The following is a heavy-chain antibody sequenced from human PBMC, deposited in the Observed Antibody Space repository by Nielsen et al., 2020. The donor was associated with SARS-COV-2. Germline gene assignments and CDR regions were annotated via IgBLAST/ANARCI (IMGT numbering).Heavy chain of an antibody. D-gene: IGHD2-15*01. CDR2: ISAYNGNT. CDR3: PRTAPRGYCSGGSCYSDY. Sequence: ASVKVSCKASGYTFTSYGISWVRQAPGQGLEWMGWISAYNGNTNYAQKLQGRVTMTTETSTSTAYMELRSLRSDDTAVYYCPRTAPRGYCSGGSCYSDYWGQGTLVTVSP. V-gene: IGHV1-18*01. CDR1: GYTFTSYG. J-gene: IGHJ4*02.